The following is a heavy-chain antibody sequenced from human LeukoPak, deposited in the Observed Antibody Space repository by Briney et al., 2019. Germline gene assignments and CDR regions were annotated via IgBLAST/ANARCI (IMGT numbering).Heavy chain of an antibody. D-gene: IGHD3-22*01. CDR3: ARDYDSTGQIDY. CDR2: ISSSSCTT. Sequence: GGTLRLSCAASGFTFSSYTINWVRQAPGKGPERISYISSSSCTTYYADSVRGRFTISRDNAKNSLYLQMNSLRAEDTAVYYCARDYDSTGQIDYWGQGNLVTVSS. V-gene: IGHV3-48*01. J-gene: IGHJ4*02. CDR1: GFTFSSYT.